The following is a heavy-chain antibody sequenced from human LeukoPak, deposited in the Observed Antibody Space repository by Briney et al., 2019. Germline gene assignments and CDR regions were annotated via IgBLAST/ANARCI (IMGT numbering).Heavy chain of an antibody. V-gene: IGHV1-69*13. CDR3: ARDHRFGELWTYGFDY. CDR2: IIPIFGTA. J-gene: IGHJ4*02. D-gene: IGHD3-10*01. Sequence: ASVTVSCTASGGTFSSYAISWVRQAPGQGLEWMGGIIPIFGTANYAQKFQGRVTITADESTSTAYMELSSLRSEDTAVYYCARDHRFGELWTYGFDYWGQGTLVTVSS. CDR1: GGTFSSYA.